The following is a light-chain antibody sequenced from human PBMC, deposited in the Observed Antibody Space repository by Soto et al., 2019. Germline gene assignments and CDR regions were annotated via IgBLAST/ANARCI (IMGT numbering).Light chain of an antibody. J-gene: IGLJ2*01. CDR2: DVS. CDR1: SSDVGGYNY. CDR3: SSYTSSSTYVV. V-gene: IGLV2-14*01. Sequence: QSALTQPASVSGSPGRSITISCTGTSSDVGGYNYVSWYQQHPGKAPKLMIYDVSNWPSGVSNRFSGSKSGNTASLTISGLQAEDEADYYCSSYTSSSTYVVFGGGTKLTVL.